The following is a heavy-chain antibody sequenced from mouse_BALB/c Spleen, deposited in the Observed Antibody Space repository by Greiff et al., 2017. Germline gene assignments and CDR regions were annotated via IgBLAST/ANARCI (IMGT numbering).Heavy chain of an antibody. CDR2: IRNKANGYTT. CDR1: GFTFTDYY. Sequence: EVNVVESGGGLVQPGGSLRLSCATSGFTFTDYYMSWVRQPPGKALEWLGFIRNKANGYTTEYSASVKGRFTISRDNSQSILYLQMNTLRAEDSATYYCARDTGYGSSSWFAYWGQGILVTVSA. J-gene: IGHJ3*01. D-gene: IGHD1-1*01. V-gene: IGHV7-3*02. CDR3: ARDTGYGSSSWFAY.